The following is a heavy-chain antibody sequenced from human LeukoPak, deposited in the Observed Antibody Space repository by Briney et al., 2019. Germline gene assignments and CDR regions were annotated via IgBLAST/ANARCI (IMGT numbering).Heavy chain of an antibody. D-gene: IGHD3-10*01. CDR1: GFTFSSYW. V-gene: IGHV3-7*01. CDR2: IKQNGSEK. J-gene: IGHJ1*01. Sequence: GSLRLSCAASGFTFSSYWMSWVRQAPGKGVEWVANIKQNGSEKYYVDSVKGRFTISRDNAKNSLYLQMNSLRAEDTAVYYCARDGVLLWFGDFQHWGQGTLVTVSS. CDR3: ARDGVLLWFGDFQH.